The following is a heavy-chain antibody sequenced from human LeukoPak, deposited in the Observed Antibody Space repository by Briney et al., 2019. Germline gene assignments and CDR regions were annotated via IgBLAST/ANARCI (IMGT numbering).Heavy chain of an antibody. V-gene: IGHV4-39*01. J-gene: IGHJ5*02. Sequence: SETLSLTCTVSGGSISSGSYYWGWIRQPPGKGLEWIGSIYYSGSTYYNPSLKSRVTISVDTSKNQFSLKLSSVTAADTAVYYCARHEPPAGGGSTQPWGQGTLVTVSS. D-gene: IGHD2-15*01. CDR1: GGSISSGSYY. CDR3: ARHEPPAGGGSTQP. CDR2: IYYSGST.